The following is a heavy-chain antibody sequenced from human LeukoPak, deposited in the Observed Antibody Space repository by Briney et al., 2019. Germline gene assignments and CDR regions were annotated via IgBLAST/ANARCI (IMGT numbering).Heavy chain of an antibody. CDR2: IYYSGST. Sequence: SETLSLTCTVSGGSISNYYWSWIRQPPGKGLEWIGYIYYSGSTNYNPSLKSRVTISVDTSKNQFSLKLSSVTAADTAVYYCARGDSSGYSVFGYYYGMDVWGQGTTVTVSS. CDR3: ARGDSSGYSVFGYYYGMDV. CDR1: GGSISNYY. V-gene: IGHV4-59*01. J-gene: IGHJ6*02. D-gene: IGHD3-22*01.